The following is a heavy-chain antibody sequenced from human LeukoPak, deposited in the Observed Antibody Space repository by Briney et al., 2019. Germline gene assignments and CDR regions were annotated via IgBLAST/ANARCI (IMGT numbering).Heavy chain of an antibody. CDR2: FDPEDGET. V-gene: IGHV1-24*01. J-gene: IGHJ2*01. CDR1: GYTLTEFS. CDR3: ATREQYYYDSSGPRGSGYFDL. Sequence: ASVKVPCKVSGYTLTEFSIHWVRQAPGKGLEWMGGFDPEDGETIYAQKFQGRVTMTEDTSTDTAYMELSSLRSEDTAVYYCATREQYYYDSSGPRGSGYFDLWGRGTLVTASS. D-gene: IGHD3-22*01.